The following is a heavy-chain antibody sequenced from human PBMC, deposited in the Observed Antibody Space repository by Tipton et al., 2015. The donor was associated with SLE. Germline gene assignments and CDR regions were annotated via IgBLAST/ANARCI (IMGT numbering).Heavy chain of an antibody. CDR2: IYHSGST. Sequence: TLSLTCAVSGYSISSGYYWGWIRQPPGKGLEWIGSIYHSGSTYYNPSLKSRVTISVDTSKNQFSLKPSSVTAADTAVYYCARVGGSTSLGAFDIWGQGTMVTVSS. CDR1: GYSISSGYY. CDR3: ARVGGSTSLGAFDI. D-gene: IGHD2-2*01. V-gene: IGHV4-38-2*01. J-gene: IGHJ3*02.